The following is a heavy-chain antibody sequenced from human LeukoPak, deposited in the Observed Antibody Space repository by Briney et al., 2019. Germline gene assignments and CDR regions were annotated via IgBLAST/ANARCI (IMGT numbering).Heavy chain of an antibody. V-gene: IGHV3-23*01. J-gene: IGHJ4*02. Sequence: GGSLRLSCAASGFTFSNYAMSWVRQAPGKGLKWVSAITGSGGNTYYADSVKGRFTISRDNSKNTVFLQMNSLRAEDTAVYYCAKWGDYDVLTGYYVSDYWGQGTLVTVSS. CDR1: GFTFSNYA. CDR3: AKWGDYDVLTGYYVSDY. CDR2: ITGSGGNT. D-gene: IGHD3-9*01.